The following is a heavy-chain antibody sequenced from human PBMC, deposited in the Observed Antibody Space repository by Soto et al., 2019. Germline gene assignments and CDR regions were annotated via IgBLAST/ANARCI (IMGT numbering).Heavy chain of an antibody. CDR3: ARATVAGGYYYYYYGMDV. D-gene: IGHD6-19*01. CDR2: IIPIFGTA. CDR1: GGTFSSYA. V-gene: IGHV1-69*13. J-gene: IGHJ6*02. Sequence: GASVKVSCKASGGTFSSYAISWVRQAPGQGLEWMGGIIPIFGTANYAQKFQGRVTITADESTSTAYMELSSLRSEDTAVYYCARATVAGGYYYYYYGMDVWGQGTTVTVSS.